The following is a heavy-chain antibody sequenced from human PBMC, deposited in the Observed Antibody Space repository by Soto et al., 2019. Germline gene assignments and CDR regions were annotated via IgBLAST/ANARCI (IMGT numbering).Heavy chain of an antibody. Sequence: QVQLLQSGAEVKKPGASVKVSCKASGYTFTNYYMQWVRQAPGQGLEWMGIINCRNGATDYAPKFQERVTMSRDTSTNTVYMELTSLRSDDTAAYYCARGGFYLVNPAAGAIGTYWGQGSLVTVSS. CDR3: ARGGFYLVNPAAGAIGTY. J-gene: IGHJ4*02. V-gene: IGHV1-46*01. CDR2: INCRNGAT. CDR1: GYTFTNYY. D-gene: IGHD1-26*01.